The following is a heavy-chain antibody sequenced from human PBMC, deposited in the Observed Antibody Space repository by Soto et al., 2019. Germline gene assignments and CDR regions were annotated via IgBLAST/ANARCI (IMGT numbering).Heavy chain of an antibody. CDR1: GGSFINFS. V-gene: IGHV1-69*01. D-gene: IGHD5-12*01. CDR2: IVPVFGRP. CDR3: AREGSGYNF. J-gene: IGHJ4*02. Sequence: SVNVSFKSSGGSFINFSISWVRQAPGQGLECMGGIVPVFGRPNYAQRFRGRLTITADESTSTGYMELISLRSDDTAVYYCAREGSGYNFWGQGTQVTVSS.